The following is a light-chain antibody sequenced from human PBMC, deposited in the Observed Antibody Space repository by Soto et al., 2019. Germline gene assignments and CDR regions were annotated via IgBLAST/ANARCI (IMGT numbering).Light chain of an antibody. CDR3: QQSYSPRFT. CDR1: QSLSSY. J-gene: IGKJ3*01. CDR2: AAS. Sequence: DIQMTQSPSSLSASVGYRVNITCRASQSLSSYLNWYQQKPGKAPKLLISAASSLQSGVPSRFSDSGSGTDFTLTISSRQPEDFATYYWQQSYSPRFTFGPGTKGDIK. V-gene: IGKV1-39*01.